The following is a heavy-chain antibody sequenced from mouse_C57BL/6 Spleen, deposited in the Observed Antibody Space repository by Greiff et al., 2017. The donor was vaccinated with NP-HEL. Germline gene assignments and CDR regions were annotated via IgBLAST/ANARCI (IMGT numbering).Heavy chain of an antibody. V-gene: IGHV1-54*01. CDR2: INPGSGGT. CDR1: GYAFTNYL. CDR3: ARYPSYGSSYNWYFDV. J-gene: IGHJ1*03. D-gene: IGHD1-1*01. Sequence: VQLQQSGAELVRPGTSVKVSCKASGYAFTNYLIEWVKQRPGQGLEWIGVINPGSGGTNYNEKFKGKATLTADKSSSTAYMQLSSLTSEDSAVYFCARYPSYGSSYNWYFDVWGTRTTVTVSS.